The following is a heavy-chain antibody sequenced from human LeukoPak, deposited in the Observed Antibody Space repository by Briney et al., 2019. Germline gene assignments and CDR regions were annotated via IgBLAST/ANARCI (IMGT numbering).Heavy chain of an antibody. D-gene: IGHD6-13*01. CDR2: ISYDGSNK. Sequence: GGSLRLSCAASGFTFSSYAMHWVRQAPGKGLEWVAVISYDGSNKYYADSVKGRFTISRDNSKNTLYLQMNSLRAEDTAVYYCALWQIAAAFDYWGQGTLVTVSS. V-gene: IGHV3-30*04. J-gene: IGHJ4*02. CDR3: ALWQIAAAFDY. CDR1: GFTFSSYA.